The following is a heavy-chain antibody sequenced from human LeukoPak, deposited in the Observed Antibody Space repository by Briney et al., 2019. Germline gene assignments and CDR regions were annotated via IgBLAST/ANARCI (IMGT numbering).Heavy chain of an antibody. V-gene: IGHV4-39*01. Sequence: PSETLSLTCTVSGGSISSSSYYWGWIRQPPGKGLEWIGSIYYSGSTYYNPSLKSRVTISVDTSKNQFSLKLSSVTAPDTAGYYCARHHGIARAIDMWGQGTMVTVSS. CDR2: IYYSGST. CDR1: GGSISSSSYY. D-gene: IGHD6-13*01. J-gene: IGHJ3*02. CDR3: ARHHGIARAIDM.